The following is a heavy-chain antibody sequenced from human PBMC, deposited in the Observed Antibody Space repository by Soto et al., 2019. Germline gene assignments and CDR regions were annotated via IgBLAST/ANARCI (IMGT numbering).Heavy chain of an antibody. CDR2: MTPNSGNT. D-gene: IGHD2-15*01. J-gene: IGHJ5*02. V-gene: IGHV1-8*01. CDR1: GYTFTSYD. CDR3: ARTPRGVVAAPRINWFDP. Sequence: QVQLVQSGAEVKKPGASVQVSCKASGYTFTSYDINWVRQATGQGLEWMGWMTPNSGNTGYAQKFQGRVTMTRNTSISTAYMELSSLRSEDTAVYYCARTPRGVVAAPRINWFDPWGQGTLVTVSS.